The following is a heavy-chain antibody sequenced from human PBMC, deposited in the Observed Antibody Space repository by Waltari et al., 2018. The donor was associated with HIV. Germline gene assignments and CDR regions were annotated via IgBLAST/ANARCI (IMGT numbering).Heavy chain of an antibody. CDR2: IKSDGTIT. CDR3: ARDLVVLRYFDWLSTYFDY. J-gene: IGHJ4*02. V-gene: IGHV3-74*01. CDR1: GFTFSSYW. Sequence: EVQLVESGGGLVQRGGSLRLSCAASGFTFSSYWMHWVRQAPGKGLVWVSRIKSDGTITTYADSVKGRFTISRDNAKNTLFLQMNSLRAEDTAIYYCARDLVVLRYFDWLSTYFDYWGQGTLVTVSS. D-gene: IGHD3-9*01.